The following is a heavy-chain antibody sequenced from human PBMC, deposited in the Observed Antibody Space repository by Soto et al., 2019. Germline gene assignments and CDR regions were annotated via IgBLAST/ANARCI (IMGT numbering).Heavy chain of an antibody. CDR3: ARGRSPTNIDP. CDR1: GGSISSGDYY. CDR2: IYYSGST. J-gene: IGHJ5*02. Sequence: SETLSLTCTVSGGSISSGDYYWSWIRQPPGKGLEWIGYIYYSGSTYYNPSLKSRVTISVDTSKNQFSLKLSSVTAADTAVYYCARGRSPTNIDPWGQGTLVTVSS. V-gene: IGHV4-30-4*01.